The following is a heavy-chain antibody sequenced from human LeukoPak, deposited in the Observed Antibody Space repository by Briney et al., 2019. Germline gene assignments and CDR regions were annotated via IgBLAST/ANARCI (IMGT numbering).Heavy chain of an antibody. J-gene: IGHJ4*02. CDR3: ARDHRDSSGYFYY. CDR1: GGSISSSGSY. Sequence: SETLSLTCTVSGGSISSSGSYWGWIRQPPGKGLEWIGSVYYSGNTYNPPLKSRVTISLDTSKNQFSLNLRSVTAADTAVYYCARDHRDSSGYFYYWGQGTLVTVSS. D-gene: IGHD3-22*01. V-gene: IGHV4-39*07. CDR2: VYYSGNT.